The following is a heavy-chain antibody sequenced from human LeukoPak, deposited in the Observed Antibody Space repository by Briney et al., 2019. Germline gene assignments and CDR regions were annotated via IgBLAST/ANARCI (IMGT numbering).Heavy chain of an antibody. CDR1: GFTFSNAW. Sequence: GGSLRLSCAASGFTFSNAWISWLRQAPGKGLEWVSRFKSKTDGGTTDYAAPVKGRFTISRDDSKNTLYLQMNSLKAEDTAVYYCTTRLDGDSYGPQALRGYYGSGSFDYWGQGTLVTVSS. CDR3: TTRLDGDSYGPQALRGYYGSGSFDY. CDR2: FKSKTDGGTT. J-gene: IGHJ4*02. V-gene: IGHV3-15*01. D-gene: IGHD3-10*01.